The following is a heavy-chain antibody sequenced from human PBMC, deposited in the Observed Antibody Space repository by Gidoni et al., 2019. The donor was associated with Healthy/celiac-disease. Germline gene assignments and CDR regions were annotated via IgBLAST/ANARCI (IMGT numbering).Heavy chain of an antibody. Sequence: QVQLVESGGGVVQPGRSLRRSCAASGFTFSSYGMHWVRQAPGKGLEWVAVISYDGSNKYYADSVKGRFTISRDNSKNTLYLQMNSLRAEDTAVYYCAKHRFYYDSSGYLDYWGQGTLVTVSS. CDR3: AKHRFYYDSSGYLDY. CDR1: GFTFSSYG. CDR2: ISYDGSNK. V-gene: IGHV3-30*18. J-gene: IGHJ4*02. D-gene: IGHD3-22*01.